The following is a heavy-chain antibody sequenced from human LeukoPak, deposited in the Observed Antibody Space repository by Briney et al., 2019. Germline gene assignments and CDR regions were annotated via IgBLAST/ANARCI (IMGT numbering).Heavy chain of an antibody. J-gene: IGHJ4*02. Sequence: PGGSLRLSCAASGFTFSSYGMHWVRQAPGKGLEWVAVISYDGSNKYYADSVKGRFTISRDNSKNTLYLQMNILRAEDTGVYYCTREEVRAPLDNWGQGTLVTVSS. CDR3: TREEVRAPLDN. CDR1: GFTFSSYG. CDR2: ISYDGSNK. V-gene: IGHV3-30*03. D-gene: IGHD3-10*01.